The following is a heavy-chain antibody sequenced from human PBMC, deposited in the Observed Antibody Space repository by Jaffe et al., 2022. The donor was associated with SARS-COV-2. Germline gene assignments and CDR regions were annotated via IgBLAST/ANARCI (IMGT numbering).Heavy chain of an antibody. V-gene: IGHV1-3*01. J-gene: IGHJ3*02. D-gene: IGHD2-2*01. CDR1: GLTFSSFT. Sequence: QVHLVQSGPEVKKPGASVKVSCKASGLTFSSFTFHWVRQAPGQRPEWMAWLNAGNGNTQYSQKFQDRVTISIDTSASTAYMELTSLRSEDTAMYYCARGYCTSTSCGGDALDIWGQGTMVTVSS. CDR2: LNAGNGNT. CDR3: ARGYCTSTSCGGDALDI.